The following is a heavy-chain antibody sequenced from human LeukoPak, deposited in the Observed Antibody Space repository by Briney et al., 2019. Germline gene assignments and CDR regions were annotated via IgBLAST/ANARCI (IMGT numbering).Heavy chain of an antibody. V-gene: IGHV3-48*01. D-gene: IGHD2-8*02. CDR1: GFTFGSYS. J-gene: IGHJ4*02. CDR3: ARETPAGDFDY. Sequence: GGSLRLSCAASGFTFGSYSMNWVRQAPGKGLEWVSYISSSSSTIYYADSVKGRFTISRDNAKNSLYLQMNSLRAEDTAVYYCARETPAGDFDYWGQGTLVTVSS. CDR2: ISSSSSTI.